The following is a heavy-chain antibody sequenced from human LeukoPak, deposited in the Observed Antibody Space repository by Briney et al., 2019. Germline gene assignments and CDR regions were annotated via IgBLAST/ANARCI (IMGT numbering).Heavy chain of an antibody. CDR2: ISSSGSTI. J-gene: IGHJ5*02. Sequence: GGSLRLSCAASEFTFSDYYMSWIRQAPGKGLEWVSYISSSGSTIYYADSVKGRFTMSRDNAKNSLYLQMNRLRAEDTAVYYCARELGYCSGGSCYPWNWFDPWGQGTLVTVSS. CDR1: EFTFSDYY. CDR3: ARELGYCSGGSCYPWNWFDP. D-gene: IGHD2-15*01. V-gene: IGHV3-11*01.